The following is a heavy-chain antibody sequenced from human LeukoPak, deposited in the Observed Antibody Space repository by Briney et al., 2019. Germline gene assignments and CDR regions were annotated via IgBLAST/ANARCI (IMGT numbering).Heavy chain of an antibody. CDR2: IYHSGST. CDR3: ARDRTGGTVLDFAY. D-gene: IGHD1-1*01. CDR1: GGSISSGGYY. V-gene: IGHV4-30-2*01. Sequence: PSETLSLTCTVSGGSISSGGYYWSWIRQPPGKGLEWIGYIYHSGSTYYNPSLKSRVTISVDRSKNQFSLKLSSVTAADTAVYYCARDRTGGTVLDFAYWGQGTLVTVSS. J-gene: IGHJ4*02.